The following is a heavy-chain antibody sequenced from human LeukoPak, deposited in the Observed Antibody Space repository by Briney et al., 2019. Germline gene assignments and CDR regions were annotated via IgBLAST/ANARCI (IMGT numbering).Heavy chain of an antibody. D-gene: IGHD3-22*01. J-gene: IGHJ3*02. CDR1: GNSISSGDYY. CDR3: GRDREYYDSSGYYYADAFDI. Sequence: PSETLSLTCTVSGNSISSGDYYWGWIRQPPGKGLEWIGSIYYSGSTYYNPSLKSRVTISVDTSKNQFSLKLSSVTAADTAVYYCGRDREYYDSSGYYYADAFDIWGQGTMVTVSS. CDR2: IYYSGST. V-gene: IGHV4-39*07.